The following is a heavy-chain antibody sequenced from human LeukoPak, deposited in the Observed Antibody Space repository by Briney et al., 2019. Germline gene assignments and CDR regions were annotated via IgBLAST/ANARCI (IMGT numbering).Heavy chain of an antibody. CDR2: IYHSGST. Sequence: SETLSLTCAVSGGSISSGGYSWSWIRQPPGKGLEWIGYIYHSGSTYYNPSLKSRDTISVDRSKNQFSLKLSSVTAADTAVYYCARGVYDILTGWYNCFDPWGQGTLVTVSS. CDR1: GGSISSGGYS. J-gene: IGHJ5*02. D-gene: IGHD3-9*01. V-gene: IGHV4-30-2*01. CDR3: ARGVYDILTGWYNCFDP.